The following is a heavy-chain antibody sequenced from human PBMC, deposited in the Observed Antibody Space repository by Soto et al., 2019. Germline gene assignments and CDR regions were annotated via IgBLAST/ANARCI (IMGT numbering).Heavy chain of an antibody. CDR2: IYYSGST. CDR3: ASGKGVDGSKYLDN. CDR1: GVPISTDDYY. D-gene: IGHD1-26*01. Sequence: PSETLSLTCTVSGVPISTDDYYWTWIRQPPGKGLEWIGYIYYSGSTYYNWSLKSRVTISIDTSKNQFSLNLSSVTAADTAVYYCASGKGVDGSKYLDNWGQGTLGTVSA. J-gene: IGHJ4*02. V-gene: IGHV4-30-4*01.